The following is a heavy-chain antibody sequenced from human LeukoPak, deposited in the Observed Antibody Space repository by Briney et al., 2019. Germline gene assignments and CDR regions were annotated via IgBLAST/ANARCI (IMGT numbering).Heavy chain of an antibody. Sequence: TGGSLRLSCAASGLTFHNYWMFWVRQAPGKGLEWVGSISPDGRDTFYVDFSRGRFTISRDNARNSLYLQMNSLRAEDTAVYYCARPLSGYCSSTSCYRKSHAFDIWGQGTMVTVSS. J-gene: IGHJ3*02. CDR3: ARPLSGYCSSTSCYRKSHAFDI. D-gene: IGHD2-2*01. V-gene: IGHV3-7*02. CDR2: ISPDGRDT. CDR1: GLTFHNYW.